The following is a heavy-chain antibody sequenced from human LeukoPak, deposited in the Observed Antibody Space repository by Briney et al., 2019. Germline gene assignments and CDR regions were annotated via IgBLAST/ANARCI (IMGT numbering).Heavy chain of an antibody. CDR1: GGTFSSYA. Sequence: SVKVSCKASGGTFSSYAISWVRQAPGQGLEWMGGIIPIFGTANYAQKFKGRVTITADESTSTAYMELSSLRSVDTAVYYCAGGHDYDILTGAGLAPYWGQGTLVTVSS. CDR3: AGGHDYDILTGAGLAPY. CDR2: IIPIFGTA. J-gene: IGHJ4*02. V-gene: IGHV1-69*13. D-gene: IGHD3-9*01.